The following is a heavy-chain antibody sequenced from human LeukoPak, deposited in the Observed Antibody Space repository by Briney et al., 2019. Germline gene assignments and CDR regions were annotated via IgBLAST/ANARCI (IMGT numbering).Heavy chain of an antibody. CDR1: GFTFSSYA. D-gene: IGHD3-22*01. Sequence: GGSLRLSCAASGFTFSSYAMSWVRQAPGKGLEWVSAISGSGGSTYYADSVKGRFTISRDNSKNTLYLQIDSLRAEDTAVYYCAREAYYYDSSGYPHPLDYWGQGTLVTVSS. CDR3: AREAYYYDSSGYPHPLDY. V-gene: IGHV3-23*01. J-gene: IGHJ4*02. CDR2: ISGSGGST.